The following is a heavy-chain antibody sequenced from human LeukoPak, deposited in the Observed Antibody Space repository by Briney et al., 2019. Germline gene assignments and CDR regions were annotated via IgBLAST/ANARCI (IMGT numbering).Heavy chain of an antibody. CDR2: IYYSGST. CDR3: ARTRRGDKDIVVVPAAAPIDY. Sequence: SEILSLTCTVSGGFISSSSYYWGWIRQPPGKGLEWIGSIYYSGSTYYNPSLKSRVTISVDTSKNQFSLKLSSVTAADTAVYYCARTRRGDKDIVVVPAAAPIDYWGQGTLVTVSS. CDR1: GGFISSSSYY. V-gene: IGHV4-39*01. J-gene: IGHJ4*02. D-gene: IGHD2-2*01.